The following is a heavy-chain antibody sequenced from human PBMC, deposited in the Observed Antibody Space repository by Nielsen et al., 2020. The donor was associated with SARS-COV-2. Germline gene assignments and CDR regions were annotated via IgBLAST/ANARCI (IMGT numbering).Heavy chain of an antibody. CDR3: ARGGPGIAAATHYDY. CDR2: ISAYNGNT. D-gene: IGHD6-13*01. CDR1: GYTFTSYG. J-gene: IGHJ4*02. Sequence: ASVTVSCKASGYTFTSYGINWVRPAPGQGLEWMGWISAYNGNTNYAQKLQGRVTMTTDTSTSTAYMELRSLRSDDTAVYYCARGGPGIAAATHYDYWGQGTLVTVSS. V-gene: IGHV1-18*01.